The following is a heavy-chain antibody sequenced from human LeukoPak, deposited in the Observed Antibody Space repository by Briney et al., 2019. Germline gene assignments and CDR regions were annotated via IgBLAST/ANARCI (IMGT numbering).Heavy chain of an antibody. Sequence: SETLSLTCTVSGGSISSYYWSWIRQPPGKGLEWIGYIYNSGSANYNPSLKSRVTISVDTSKNQFSLKLNSVTAADTAVHYCAREGYQLPDNWFDPWGQGTLVTVSS. D-gene: IGHD2-2*01. V-gene: IGHV4-59*01. J-gene: IGHJ5*02. CDR2: IYNSGSA. CDR1: GGSISSYY. CDR3: AREGYQLPDNWFDP.